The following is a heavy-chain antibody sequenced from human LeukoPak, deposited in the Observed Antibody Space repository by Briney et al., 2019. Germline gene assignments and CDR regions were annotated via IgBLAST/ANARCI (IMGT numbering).Heavy chain of an antibody. Sequence: GGSLRLSCAASGFTFSSYAMSWVRQAPGKGLEWVSAISGSGGSTYYADSVKGRFTISRDNSKNTLYLQMNSLRAEDTAVYYCAKSGVNCSGGSGRPTYFGWFDPWGQGTLVTVSS. CDR2: ISGSGGST. V-gene: IGHV3-23*01. D-gene: IGHD2-15*01. CDR1: GFTFSSYA. CDR3: AKSGVNCSGGSGRPTYFGWFDP. J-gene: IGHJ5*02.